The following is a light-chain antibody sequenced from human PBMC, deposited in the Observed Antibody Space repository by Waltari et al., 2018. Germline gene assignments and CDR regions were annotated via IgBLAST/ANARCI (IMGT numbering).Light chain of an antibody. V-gene: IGKV3-15*01. CDR1: QNVSSN. Sequence: EIVMPQSPATLSVSPGEKATLSCRTSQNVSSNLARYQQKPGQAPRLLIYGASTRATGIPARFSGSGSGTEFTLTISSLQSEDFAVYYCQQYNNWPPYTFGQGTKLEIK. CDR2: GAS. CDR3: QQYNNWPPYT. J-gene: IGKJ2*01.